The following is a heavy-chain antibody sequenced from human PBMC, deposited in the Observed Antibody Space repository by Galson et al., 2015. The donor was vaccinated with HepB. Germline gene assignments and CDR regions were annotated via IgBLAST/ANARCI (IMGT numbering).Heavy chain of an antibody. Sequence: SVKVSCKASGYTFTSYAMHWVRQAPGQRLEWMGWINAGNGNTKYSQKFQGRVTITADESTSTAYMELSSLRSEDTAVYYCARGARTEYYYYYGMDVWGQGTTVTVSS. D-gene: IGHD1-1*01. CDR2: INAGNGNT. CDR1: GYTFTSYA. V-gene: IGHV1-3*01. J-gene: IGHJ6*02. CDR3: ARGARTEYYYYYGMDV.